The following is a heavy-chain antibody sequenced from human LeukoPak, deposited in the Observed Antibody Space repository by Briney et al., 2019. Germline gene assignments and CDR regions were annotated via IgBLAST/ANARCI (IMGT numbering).Heavy chain of an antibody. CDR3: AKDQPDILTGYSITPGYFDY. CDR2: MNPNSGNT. CDR1: GYTFTSYD. V-gene: IGHV1-8*01. D-gene: IGHD3-9*01. Sequence: ASVKVSCKASGYTFTSYDINWVRQATGQGLEWMGWMNPNSGNTGYAQKFQGRVTMTRNTSISTAYMELSSLRSEDTAVYYCAKDQPDILTGYSITPGYFDYWGQGTLVTVSS. J-gene: IGHJ4*02.